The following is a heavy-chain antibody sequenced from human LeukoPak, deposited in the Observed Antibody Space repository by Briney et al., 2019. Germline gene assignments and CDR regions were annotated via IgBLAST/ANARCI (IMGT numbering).Heavy chain of an antibody. CDR3: TTIWYSSGWYVYHLEVSGAFDI. Sequence: SLILSCPASTFSLTNACMSCVRQPPRKVREWGGRIKIKTDHGTPNYAAHVKGRFTISRDDSQNTLYLQMNSLHTEDTAVYYCTTIWYSSGWYVYHLEVSGAFDIWGQGTMVTVSS. D-gene: IGHD6-19*01. CDR2: IKIKTDHGTP. V-gene: IGHV3-15*01. J-gene: IGHJ3*02. CDR1: TFSLTNAC.